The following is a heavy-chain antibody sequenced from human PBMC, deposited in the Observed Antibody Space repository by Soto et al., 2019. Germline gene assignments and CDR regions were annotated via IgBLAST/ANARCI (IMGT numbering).Heavy chain of an antibody. CDR1: GGSFSGYY. V-gene: IGHV4-34*01. D-gene: IGHD3-3*01. CDR2: INRSGST. J-gene: IGHJ5*02. CDR3: ARGQKITIFGVVFRPAASRGWFDL. Sequence: LSLTCAVYGGSFSGYYWSWIRQPPGKGLEWIGEINRSGSTNYNPSLKSRVTISVDTSKNQFSLKLSSVTAAATAVYYCARGQKITIFGVVFRPAASRGWFDLWGQGTLVTVSS.